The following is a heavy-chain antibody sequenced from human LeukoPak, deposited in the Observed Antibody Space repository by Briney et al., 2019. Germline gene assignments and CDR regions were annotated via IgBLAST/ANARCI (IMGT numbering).Heavy chain of an antibody. CDR1: GFTFSSYG. Sequence: GRSLRLSCAASGFTFSSYGMHWVRQAPGKGLEWLSYISSSSSIIYDADSVKGRFTISRDNVKNSLYLQMNTLRDEDTAVYFCARDRYGSGTSPDSFDIWGQGAMVTVSS. CDR2: ISSSSSII. J-gene: IGHJ3*02. D-gene: IGHD3-10*01. V-gene: IGHV3-48*02. CDR3: ARDRYGSGTSPDSFDI.